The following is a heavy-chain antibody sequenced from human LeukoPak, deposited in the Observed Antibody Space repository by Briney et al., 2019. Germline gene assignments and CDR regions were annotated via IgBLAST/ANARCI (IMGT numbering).Heavy chain of an antibody. CDR3: ARHGYSYGTFDY. J-gene: IGHJ4*02. Sequence: PSETLSLTCAVYGGSFSGYYWSWIRQPPGKGLEWIGEINHSGSTNYNPSLKSRVTISVDTSKNQFSLKLSSVTAADTAVYYCARHGYSYGTFDYWGQGTLVTVSS. V-gene: IGHV4-34*01. CDR1: GGSFSGYY. CDR2: INHSGST. D-gene: IGHD5-18*01.